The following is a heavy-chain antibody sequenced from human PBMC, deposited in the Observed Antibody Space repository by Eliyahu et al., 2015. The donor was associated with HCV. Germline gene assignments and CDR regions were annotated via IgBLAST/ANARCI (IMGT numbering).Heavy chain of an antibody. CDR1: GFTFSXYS. J-gene: IGHJ4*02. CDR3: VRDSAYAFDY. Sequence: EVQLVESGGGLVQXGGSLRXXCIASGFTFSXYSVNWVRQAPGKGLEWVSYIGTVPGTIWYADSVRGRFTISKDNAKNSLWLQMDSLRDEDTAIYYCVRDSAYAFDYWGQGTLVSVSS. CDR2: IGTVPGTI. V-gene: IGHV3-48*02. D-gene: IGHD4-17*01.